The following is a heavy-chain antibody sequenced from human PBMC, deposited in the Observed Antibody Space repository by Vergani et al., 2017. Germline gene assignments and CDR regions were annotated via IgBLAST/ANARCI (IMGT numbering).Heavy chain of an antibody. D-gene: IGHD1-26*01. Sequence: QVQLLESGPGLLKPSETLSLTCSVSGYSITSGYYWGWIRQPPGRGLEWIGSIYHTGSAYYNPSLKSRVTVSVETSMNQVSLKLSSVTAADTAVYYCARDMPIWEHGGMDVWGQGTTVTVSS. CDR3: ARDMPIWEHGGMDV. V-gene: IGHV4-38-2*02. CDR1: GYSITSGYY. CDR2: IYHTGSA. J-gene: IGHJ6*02.